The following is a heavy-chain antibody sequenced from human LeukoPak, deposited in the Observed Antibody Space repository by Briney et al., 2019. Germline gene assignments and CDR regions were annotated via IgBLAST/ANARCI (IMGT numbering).Heavy chain of an antibody. J-gene: IGHJ4*02. CDR3: ARLRWQLVGPYFGD. Sequence: SETLSQTCTFSSGPMSDYYWSWIRQSPGKGLEWIGHIYSTGNTDYNPSLKSRVIISVDTSKKQFSLRPASLTAADTAVYYCARLRWQLVGPYFGDWAQGTLGAVSS. CDR2: IYSTGNT. D-gene: IGHD4-23*01. CDR1: SGPMSDYY. V-gene: IGHV4-59*01.